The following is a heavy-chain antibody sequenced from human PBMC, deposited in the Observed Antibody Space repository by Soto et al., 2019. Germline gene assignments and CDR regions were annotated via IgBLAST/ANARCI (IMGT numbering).Heavy chain of an antibody. J-gene: IGHJ4*02. CDR1: GYTFTGYY. CDR2: INPNSGGT. D-gene: IGHD3-22*01. CDR3: ARDYYDSSGYYSFDY. Sequence: EASVKVSCKASGYTFTGYYMHWARQAPGQGLEWMGWINPNSGGTNYAQKFQGRVTMTRDTSISTAYMELSRLRSDDTAVYYCARDYYDSSGYYSFDYWGQGTLVTVS. V-gene: IGHV1-2*02.